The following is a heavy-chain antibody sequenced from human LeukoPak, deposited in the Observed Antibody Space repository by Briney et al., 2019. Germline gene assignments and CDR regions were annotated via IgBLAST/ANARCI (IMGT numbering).Heavy chain of an antibody. CDR1: GGSISSSNW. J-gene: IGHJ3*02. D-gene: IGHD6-6*01. V-gene: IGHV4-4*02. Sequence: SETLSLTCAVSGGSISSSNWWSWVRQPPGKGLEWIREIYHSGSTNYNPSLKSRVTISRDKSKNQFPLKLSSVTAADTAEYYCARVRPSSSTKNDAFDIWGQGTMLAVSS. CDR2: IYHSGST. CDR3: ARVRPSSSTKNDAFDI.